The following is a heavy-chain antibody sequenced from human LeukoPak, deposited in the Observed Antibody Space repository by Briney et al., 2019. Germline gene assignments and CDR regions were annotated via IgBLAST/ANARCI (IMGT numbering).Heavy chain of an antibody. V-gene: IGHV3-74*01. CDR2: INGDGSTT. Sequence: RSGGSLRLSCAASGFTFSSYWMPWVRQAPGKGLVWVSHINGDGSTTTYADSVKGRSTISRDNAKNTLYLQMNSLRAEDTAVYYCARDFGELLNPLDAFDIWGQGTMVTVSS. CDR3: ARDFGELLNPLDAFDI. CDR1: GFTFSSYW. J-gene: IGHJ3*02. D-gene: IGHD3-10*01.